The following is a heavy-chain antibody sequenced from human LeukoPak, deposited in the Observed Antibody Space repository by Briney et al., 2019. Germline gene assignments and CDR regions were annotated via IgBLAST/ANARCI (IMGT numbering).Heavy chain of an antibody. D-gene: IGHD2-2*01. CDR1: GGSISSSY. CDR2: IYYSGIT. CDR3: ARAPGAFDY. J-gene: IGHJ4*02. V-gene: IGHV4-59*01. Sequence: SETLSLTCPVSGGSISSSYWSWTRQPPGKGLEWIGYIYYSGITNYNPSLKSRVTISLDTSKNQFSLKLNSVTAADTAVYYCARAPGAFDYWGKGVLVTVSS.